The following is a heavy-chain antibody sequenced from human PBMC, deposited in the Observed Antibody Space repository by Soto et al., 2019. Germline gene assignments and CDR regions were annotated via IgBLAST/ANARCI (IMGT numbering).Heavy chain of an antibody. CDR2: INPNSGGT. J-gene: IGHJ5*02. CDR3: ARDRGGGYGDYLNWFDP. D-gene: IGHD4-17*01. Sequence: QVQLVQSGAEVKKPGASVKVSCKASGYTFTGYYMHWVRQAPGQGLEWMGWINPNSGGTNYAQKFQGRVTMTRDTSISTAYMELSRLRSDDTAVYYCARDRGGGYGDYLNWFDPWGQGTLVTVSS. CDR1: GYTFTGYY. V-gene: IGHV1-2*02.